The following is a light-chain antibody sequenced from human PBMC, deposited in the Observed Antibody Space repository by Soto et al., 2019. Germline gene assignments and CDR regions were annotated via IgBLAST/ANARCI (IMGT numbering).Light chain of an antibody. CDR1: QDMRNY. CDR2: AAS. Sequence: DTQMTQSPSSLSASVGDRVTITCRASQDMRNYVSWYQLKPGVVPRLLIYAASTLQSGVPSRFSGSGSGTDFTLTISSLQPEDVATYYCQKYNYAPFTFGPGTKVEIK. V-gene: IGKV1-27*01. J-gene: IGKJ3*01. CDR3: QKYNYAPFT.